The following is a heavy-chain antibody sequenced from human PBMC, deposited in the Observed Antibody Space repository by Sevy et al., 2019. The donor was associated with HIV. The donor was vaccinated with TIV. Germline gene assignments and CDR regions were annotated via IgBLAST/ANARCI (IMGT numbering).Heavy chain of an antibody. V-gene: IGHV4-59*08. CDR3: ARQGGYQLPAAFDI. CDR2: IYYSGST. Sequence: SETLSLTCTVSGGSISSYYWSWIRQPPGKGLEWVGHIYYSGSTNYNPSLKSRVTISVDTSKNQFSLKLSSVTAADTAEYYCARQGGYQLPAAFDIWGQGTMVTVSS. CDR1: GGSISSYY. J-gene: IGHJ3*02. D-gene: IGHD5-18*01.